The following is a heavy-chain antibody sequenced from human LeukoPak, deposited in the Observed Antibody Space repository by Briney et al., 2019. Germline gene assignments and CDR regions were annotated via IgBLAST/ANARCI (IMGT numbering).Heavy chain of an antibody. J-gene: IGHJ4*02. D-gene: IGHD6-19*01. CDR2: IYSDGST. V-gene: IGHV3-53*01. CDR1: GLTVSINY. CDR3: ARAKGYSSGFYYFDY. Sequence: PGGSLRLSCAASGLTVSINYMSSVRQAPGRVLDWLTFIYSDGSTYYADSVKGRFTISRANSRNTLYLQMNSMRAEDTAVYYCARAKGYSSGFYYFDYWGPGTLVTVSS.